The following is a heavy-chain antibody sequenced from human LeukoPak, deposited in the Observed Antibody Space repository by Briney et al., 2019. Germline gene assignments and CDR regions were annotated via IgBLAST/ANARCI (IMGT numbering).Heavy chain of an antibody. V-gene: IGHV3-30*04. D-gene: IGHD2-2*01. Sequence: GGSLRLSCAASGFTFSTYAMHWVRQAPGKGLEWVAVISFDGSTKYYADSVKGRFTMSRDNSKNTLYLQMNSLGVEDTAVYYCARGSSTNCYGGNCFYYYMAVWGKGTTVTVSS. CDR3: ARGSSTNCYGGNCFYYYMAV. J-gene: IGHJ6*03. CDR2: ISFDGSTK. CDR1: GFTFSTYA.